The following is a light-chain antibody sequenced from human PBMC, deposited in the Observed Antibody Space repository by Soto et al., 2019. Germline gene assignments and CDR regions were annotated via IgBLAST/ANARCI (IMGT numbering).Light chain of an antibody. CDR3: QQYKYYST. CDR2: TAS. V-gene: IGKV1-5*03. J-gene: IGKJ2*01. Sequence: SISGFLAWYQQKPGRAPKLLIYTASRLESGVPSWLSGSGFETEFILTISSLQPDCFATYYCQQYKYYSTFGQGAKV. CDR1: SISGF.